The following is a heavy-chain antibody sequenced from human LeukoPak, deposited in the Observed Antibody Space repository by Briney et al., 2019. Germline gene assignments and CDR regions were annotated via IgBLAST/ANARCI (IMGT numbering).Heavy chain of an antibody. J-gene: IGHJ4*02. D-gene: IGHD2-21*02. CDR3: ARLCGGDCYSDLVEMGFDY. Sequence: NPGGSLRLSCEASGFTFSSNAMSWVRQAPGKGLEWVSSISSSSSYIYYADSVKGRFTISRDNAKNSLYLQMNSLRAEDTAVYYCARLCGGDCYSDLVEMGFDYWGQGTLVTVSS. V-gene: IGHV3-21*01. CDR2: ISSSSSYI. CDR1: GFTFSSNA.